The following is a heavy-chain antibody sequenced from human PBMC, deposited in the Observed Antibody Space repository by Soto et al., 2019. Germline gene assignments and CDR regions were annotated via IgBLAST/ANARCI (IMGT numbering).Heavy chain of an antibody. D-gene: IGHD3-22*01. CDR1: GGSVSSGSYY. J-gene: IGHJ4*02. V-gene: IGHV4-61*01. Sequence: QVQLQESGPGLVKPSETLSLTCTVSGGSVSSGSYYWSWIRQPPGKGLEWIGYIYYSGSTNYNPSLKSRVTISVDTSKNQFSLQLSSVTAADTAVYYCARAAIDYYDSSGYYPPPHFDYWGQGTLVTVSS. CDR3: ARAAIDYYDSSGYYPPPHFDY. CDR2: IYYSGST.